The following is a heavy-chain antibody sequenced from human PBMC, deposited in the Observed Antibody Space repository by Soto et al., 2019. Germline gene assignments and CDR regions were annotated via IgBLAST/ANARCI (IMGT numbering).Heavy chain of an antibody. Sequence: SETLSLTCTVSGGSISSYYWSWFRQPPGKGLEWIGYIYYSGSTNYNPSLKSRVTISVDTSKNQFSLKLSSVTAADTAVYYCARGGTTSYYYYMDVWGKGTTVTVSS. D-gene: IGHD4-17*01. CDR3: ARGGTTSYYYYMDV. CDR2: IYYSGST. CDR1: GGSISSYY. J-gene: IGHJ6*03. V-gene: IGHV4-59*01.